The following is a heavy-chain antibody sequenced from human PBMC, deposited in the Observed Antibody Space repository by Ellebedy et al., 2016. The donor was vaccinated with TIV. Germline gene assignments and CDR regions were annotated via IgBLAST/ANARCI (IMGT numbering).Heavy chain of an antibody. D-gene: IGHD2-2*01. V-gene: IGHV1-18*04. CDR3: AILQEGYCSSTDCYIAFQI. J-gene: IGHJ3*02. Sequence: ASVKVSCXASSYTFSSYDISWVRQAPGQGLEWMGWISAHNGNSKYAQKLQGRVTMTTDTSTSTAYMELRSLRSDDTAVYYCAILQEGYCSSTDCYIAFQIWGQGKMVTVSS. CDR2: ISAHNGNS. CDR1: SYTFSSYD.